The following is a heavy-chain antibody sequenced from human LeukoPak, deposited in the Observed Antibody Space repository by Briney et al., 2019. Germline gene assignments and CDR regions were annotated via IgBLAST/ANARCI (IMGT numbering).Heavy chain of an antibody. D-gene: IGHD3-22*01. CDR1: GGSISSHY. CDR2: IYYSGRT. Sequence: KPSETLSLTCTVAGGSISSHYWSWIRQPPGKGLEWIGYIYYSGRTNYNPSLKSRVTISVDTSKNQFSLKLSSVTAADTAVYYCARGSGYYCDYWGQGNLVTVSS. J-gene: IGHJ4*02. CDR3: ARGSGYYCDY. V-gene: IGHV4-59*11.